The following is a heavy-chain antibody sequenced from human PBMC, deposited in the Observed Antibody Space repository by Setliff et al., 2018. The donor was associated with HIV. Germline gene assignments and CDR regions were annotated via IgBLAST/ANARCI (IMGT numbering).Heavy chain of an antibody. CDR1: GFTFSTYS. CDR2: IGGAYDGST. Sequence: PGGSLRLSCAASGFTFSTYSMVWVRQAPGKGLEWVSGIGGAYDGSTYYADSVKGRFTISRDNSKNTLYLQVDSLRAEDRAVYYCAKDQRGYSYGFFDYWGQGTLVTVSS. J-gene: IGHJ4*02. CDR3: AKDQRGYSYGFFDY. V-gene: IGHV3-23*01. D-gene: IGHD5-18*01.